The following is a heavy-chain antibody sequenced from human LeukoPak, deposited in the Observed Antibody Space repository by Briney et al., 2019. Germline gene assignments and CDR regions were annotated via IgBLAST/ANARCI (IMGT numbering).Heavy chain of an antibody. CDR1: GFTFSTYP. CDR3: AKVMTTAQYYWYGMDV. Sequence: GGSLRLSCAASGFTFSTYPMIWVRQAPGKGPEGVPSISNSGDRTYYADSVRGRFTTSRDNSKNTLYLQMNSLRVEDTAVYYCAKVMTTAQYYWYGMDVWGQGTTVAVSS. V-gene: IGHV3-23*01. D-gene: IGHD1-14*01. CDR2: ISNSGDRT. J-gene: IGHJ6*02.